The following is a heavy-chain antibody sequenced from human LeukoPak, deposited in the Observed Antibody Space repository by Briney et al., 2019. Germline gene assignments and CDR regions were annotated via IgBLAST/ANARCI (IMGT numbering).Heavy chain of an antibody. CDR1: GFTVSSNY. CDR2: IYSGGST. D-gene: IGHD3-10*01. Sequence: GGSLRLSCAASGFTVSSNYMSWVRQAPGKGLEWVSVIYSGGSTYYADSVKGRFTISRDNSKNTLYLQMNNLRAEDTAVYYCASSGSYYYGSGSYSLWDYWGQGTLVTVSS. CDR3: ASSGSYYYGSGSYSLWDY. V-gene: IGHV3-66*01. J-gene: IGHJ4*02.